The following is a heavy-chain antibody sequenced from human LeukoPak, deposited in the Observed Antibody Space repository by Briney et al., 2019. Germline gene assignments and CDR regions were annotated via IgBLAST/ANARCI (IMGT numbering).Heavy chain of an antibody. V-gene: IGHV4-31*03. CDR1: GGSISGGGYY. D-gene: IGHD3-10*01. CDR2: IYYSGSA. J-gene: IGHJ4*02. CDR3: ARVNYGSATKEDY. Sequence: PSETLSLTCTVSGGSISGGGYYWSWIRQHPGTGLEWIGYIYYSGSAYYNPSLKSRVTISVDTSENQFSLKLSSVTAADTAVYYCARVNYGSATKEDYWGQGTLVTVSS.